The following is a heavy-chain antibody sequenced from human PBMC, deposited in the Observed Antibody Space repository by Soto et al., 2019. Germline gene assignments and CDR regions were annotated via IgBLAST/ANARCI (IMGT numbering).Heavy chain of an antibody. CDR2: IYYSGST. J-gene: IGHJ6*02. Sequence: SETLSLTCTVSGGSISSGGYYWSWIRQHPGKGLEWIGYIYYSGSTYYNPSLKSRVTISVDTSKNQFSLKLSSVTAADTAVYYWARDSIGFWSAYGMDVWGQGTTVTVSS. V-gene: IGHV4-31*03. CDR3: ARDSIGFWSAYGMDV. D-gene: IGHD3-3*01. CDR1: GGSISSGGYY.